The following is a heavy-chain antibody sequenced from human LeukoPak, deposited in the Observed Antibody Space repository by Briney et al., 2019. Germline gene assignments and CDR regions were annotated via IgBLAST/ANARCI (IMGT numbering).Heavy chain of an antibody. Sequence: PGGSLRLSCAASGFTFSSYAMHWVRQAPGKGLEWVAVISYDGSNKYYADSVKGRFTISRDNSKNTLYLQMNSLRAEDTAVDYCSGDSSGPFDYWGQGTLVTVSS. J-gene: IGHJ4*02. CDR3: SGDSSGPFDY. D-gene: IGHD3-22*01. CDR1: GFTFSSYA. V-gene: IGHV3-30-3*01. CDR2: ISYDGSNK.